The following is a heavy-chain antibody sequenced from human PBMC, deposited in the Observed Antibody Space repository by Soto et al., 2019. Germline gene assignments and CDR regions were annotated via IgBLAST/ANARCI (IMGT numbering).Heavy chain of an antibody. V-gene: IGHV1-69*12. CDR3: AGMSGVVTTDDY. D-gene: IGHD3-22*01. Sequence: QVQLVQSGAEVKKPGSSVKVSCKAAGGTFSSYAISWVRQAPGQGLEWMGGISPIFGTANYAQQFQGRVTITEDESTSTASMALSSLRADDTAVYYWAGMSGVVTTDDYWGQGTLVTVSS. CDR2: ISPIFGTA. CDR1: GGTFSSYA. J-gene: IGHJ4*02.